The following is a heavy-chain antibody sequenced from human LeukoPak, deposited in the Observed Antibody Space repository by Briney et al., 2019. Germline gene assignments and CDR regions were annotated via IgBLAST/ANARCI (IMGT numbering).Heavy chain of an antibody. J-gene: IGHJ4*02. Sequence: GGSLRLSCAASGFTFSSYAMSWVRQAPGKGLVWVSRINSDGSSITYADSVKGRFTISRDNAKNTLYLQMNSLRAEDTAVYYCAREGRISGYDFDCWGQGTLVTVSS. CDR3: AREGRISGYDFDC. D-gene: IGHD5-12*01. CDR2: INSDGSSI. V-gene: IGHV3-74*03. CDR1: GFTFSSYA.